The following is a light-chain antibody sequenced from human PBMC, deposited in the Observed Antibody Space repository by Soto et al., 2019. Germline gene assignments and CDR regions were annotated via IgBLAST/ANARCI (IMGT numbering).Light chain of an antibody. Sequence: EIVFTQSPGTLSFSPGERATLSCRASQSVSSDLAWYHQKHGQAPRLLIYDASTRDTGIPARFSGSGSGTDFTLTISGLQSEDFEVYYCQQYNNWPQTFGQGTKVDIK. J-gene: IGKJ1*01. CDR2: DAS. V-gene: IGKV3-15*01. CDR1: QSVSSD. CDR3: QQYNNWPQT.